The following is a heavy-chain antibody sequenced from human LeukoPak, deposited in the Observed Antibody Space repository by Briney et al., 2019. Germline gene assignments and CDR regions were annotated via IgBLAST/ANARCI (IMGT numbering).Heavy chain of an antibody. D-gene: IGHD6-19*01. J-gene: IGHJ3*02. CDR1: GLTFSSYS. Sequence: GGSLRLSCAASGLTFSSYSMNWVRQAPGKGLEWVSYISSSSSTIYYADSVKGRFTISRDNAKNSLYLQMNSLRDEDTAVYYCARDLPSYSSGWDAFDIWGQGTMVTVSS. CDR2: ISSSSSTI. CDR3: ARDLPSYSSGWDAFDI. V-gene: IGHV3-48*02.